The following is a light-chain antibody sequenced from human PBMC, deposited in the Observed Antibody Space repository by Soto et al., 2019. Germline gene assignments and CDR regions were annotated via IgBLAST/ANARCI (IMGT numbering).Light chain of an antibody. V-gene: IGKV1-5*03. CDR2: RAS. CDR3: HQYDRASWT. CDR1: QSISSW. Sequence: DIQMTQSPSTLSASVGDRVIITCRASQSISSWLAWYQQKPGKAPNLLIYRASTLKSGIPSRFSGSGSGTEFTLTISSLQPDDFATYSCHQYDRASWTFGPGTKVEIK. J-gene: IGKJ1*01.